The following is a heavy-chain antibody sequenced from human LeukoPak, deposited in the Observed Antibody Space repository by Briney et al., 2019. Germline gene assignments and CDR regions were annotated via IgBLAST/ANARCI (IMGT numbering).Heavy chain of an antibody. CDR3: ARAIVGATWGDY. J-gene: IGHJ4*02. V-gene: IGHV3-7*01. Sequence: GGSLRPSCAASGSTFSSYWMTWVRQAPGKGLEWVATINQDGSEKYYVDSVKGRFTISRDNAKNSLYLQMNSLRAEDTAVYYCARAIVGATWGDYWGQGTLVTVSS. D-gene: IGHD1-26*01. CDR2: INQDGSEK. CDR1: GSTFSSYW.